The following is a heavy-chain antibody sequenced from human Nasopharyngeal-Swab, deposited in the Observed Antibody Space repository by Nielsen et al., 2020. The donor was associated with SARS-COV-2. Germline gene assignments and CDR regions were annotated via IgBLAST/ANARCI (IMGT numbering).Heavy chain of an antibody. V-gene: IGHV1-46*01. CDR3: ARDGCRTITCQGGGNWFDP. Sequence: SVTVSCKASGYTFTTYHMHWLRQAPGQGLEWMGIINPSGGRTSYAQKFQGRVTMTRDKSTSTVYMELTSLRSEDTAVYYCARDGCRTITCQGGGNWFDPWGQGTLVTVSS. CDR2: INPSGGRT. J-gene: IGHJ5*02. D-gene: IGHD1-14*01. CDR1: GYTFTTYH.